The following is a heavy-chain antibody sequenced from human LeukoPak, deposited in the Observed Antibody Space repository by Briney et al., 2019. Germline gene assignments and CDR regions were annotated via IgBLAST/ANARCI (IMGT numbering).Heavy chain of an antibody. CDR1: GFTFSSYS. CDR3: ARSRRRAWFGELLSSPYGMDV. Sequence: PGGSLRLSCAASGFTFSSYSMNWVRQAPGKGLEWVSYISSSSSTIYYADSVKRRFTISRDNAKNSLYLQMNSLRAEDTAVYYCARSRRRAWFGELLSSPYGMDVWGQGTTVTVSS. D-gene: IGHD3-10*01. J-gene: IGHJ6*02. CDR2: ISSSSSTI. V-gene: IGHV3-48*01.